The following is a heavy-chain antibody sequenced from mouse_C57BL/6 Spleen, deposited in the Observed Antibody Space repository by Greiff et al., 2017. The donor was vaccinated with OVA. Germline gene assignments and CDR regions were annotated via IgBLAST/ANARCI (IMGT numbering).Heavy chain of an antibody. CDR3: ARKETDYYGSSYDSY. D-gene: IGHD1-1*01. Sequence: VQLQQPGAELVMPGASVKLSCKASGYTFTSYWMHWVKQRPGQGLEWIGEIDPSDSYTNYNQKFKGKSTLTVDKSSSTAYMQLSSLTSEDSAVYYCARKETDYYGSSYDSYWGQGTTLTVSS. J-gene: IGHJ2*01. CDR1: GYTFTSYW. V-gene: IGHV1-69*01. CDR2: IDPSDSYT.